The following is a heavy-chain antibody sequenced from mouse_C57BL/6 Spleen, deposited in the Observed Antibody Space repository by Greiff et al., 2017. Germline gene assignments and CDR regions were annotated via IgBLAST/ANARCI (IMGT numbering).Heavy chain of an antibody. D-gene: IGHD1-1*01. CDR1: GYTFTDYE. CDR3: TRSRSSYAMDY. CDR2: IDPETGGT. V-gene: IGHV1-15*01. Sequence: VQLQESGAELVRPGASVTLSCKASGYTFTDYEMHWVKQTPVHGLEWIGAIDPETGGTAYNQKFKGKAILTADKSSSTAYMELRSLTSEASAVYYCTRSRSSYAMDYWGQGTSVTVSA. J-gene: IGHJ4*01.